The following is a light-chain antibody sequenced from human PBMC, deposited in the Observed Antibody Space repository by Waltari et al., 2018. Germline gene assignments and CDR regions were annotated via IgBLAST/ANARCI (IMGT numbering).Light chain of an antibody. V-gene: IGKV3-20*01. CDR3: QQYVSLPAT. Sequence: SCRASQSVSKYLAWYQQKPGQAPRLLIFGASSRATGIPDRFSGSGSETDLSLTISRVEPEDFAVYYCQQYVSLPATFGQGTKVEIE. J-gene: IGKJ1*01. CDR1: QSVSKY. CDR2: GAS.